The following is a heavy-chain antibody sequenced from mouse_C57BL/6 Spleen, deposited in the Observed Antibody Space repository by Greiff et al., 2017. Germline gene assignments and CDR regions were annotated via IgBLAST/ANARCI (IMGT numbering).Heavy chain of an antibody. CDR2: IYPSDSET. D-gene: IGHD2-5*01. CDR3: ARYAYSNYGFDY. V-gene: IGHV1-61*01. CDR1: GYTFTSYW. Sequence: QVQLKQPGAELVRPGSSVKLSCKASGYTFTSYWMDWVKQRPGQGLEWIGNIYPSDSETHYNPKFKDKATLTVDKSSSTAYMQLSSLTSEDSAVYYCARYAYSNYGFDYWGQGTTLTVSS. J-gene: IGHJ2*01.